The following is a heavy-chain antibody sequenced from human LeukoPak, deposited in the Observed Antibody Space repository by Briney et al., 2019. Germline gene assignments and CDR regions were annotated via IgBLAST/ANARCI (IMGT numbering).Heavy chain of an antibody. V-gene: IGHV1-2*02. CDR1: GYTSTGYY. J-gene: IGHJ4*02. Sequence: ASVEVSCKASGYTSTGYYMHWVRQAPGQGLEWMGWLNPHNGDTNYVQKFQGRVTMTRDTSISTAFMELSSLRSDDTAVYYCARVDQRISFYFDYWGQGTLITVSS. D-gene: IGHD3-16*02. CDR2: LNPHNGDT. CDR3: ARVDQRISFYFDY.